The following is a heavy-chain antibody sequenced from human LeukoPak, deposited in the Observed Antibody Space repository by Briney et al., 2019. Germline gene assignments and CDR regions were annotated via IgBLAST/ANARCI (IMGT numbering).Heavy chain of an antibody. CDR3: AGVTGDVMEEYFDY. CDR2: IYYSGST. V-gene: IGHV4-59*01. CDR1: GGSISSYY. D-gene: IGHD3-16*01. Sequence: SETLSLTCTVSGGSISSYYWSWIRQPPGKGLEWIGYIYYSGSTNYNPSLKSRVTISVDTSKNQFSLRLSSVTAADTAVYYCAGVTGDVMEEYFDYWGQGNLVTVSS. J-gene: IGHJ4*02.